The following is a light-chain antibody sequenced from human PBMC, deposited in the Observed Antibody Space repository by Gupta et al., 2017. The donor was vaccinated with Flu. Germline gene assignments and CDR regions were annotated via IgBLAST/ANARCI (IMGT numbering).Light chain of an antibody. V-gene: IGKV3-11*01. Sequence: EMVLTQSPVTLSLSPGERVTLSCRASQSVSSYLAWYRHKPGQAPRLLIYGASNRATGTPARFSGSGSGTDFTLTISSLEPEDFAVYYCQQRSNWPITFGQGTRLEIK. J-gene: IGKJ5*01. CDR1: QSVSSY. CDR2: GAS. CDR3: QQRSNWPIT.